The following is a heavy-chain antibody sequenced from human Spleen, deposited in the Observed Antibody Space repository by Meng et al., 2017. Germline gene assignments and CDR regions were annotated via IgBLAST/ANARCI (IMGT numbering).Heavy chain of an antibody. CDR1: GFTFSSYA. D-gene: IGHD3-22*01. V-gene: IGHV3-23*01. CDR2: ISGSGGST. J-gene: IGHJ5*02. Sequence: GESLKISCAASGFTFSSYAMSWVRQAPGKGLEWVSAISGSGGSTYYADSVKGRFTISRDNSKNTLYLQMNSLRAEDTAVYYCAKGSDYYDSSLFDPWGRGTLVTVSS. CDR3: AKGSDYYDSSLFDP.